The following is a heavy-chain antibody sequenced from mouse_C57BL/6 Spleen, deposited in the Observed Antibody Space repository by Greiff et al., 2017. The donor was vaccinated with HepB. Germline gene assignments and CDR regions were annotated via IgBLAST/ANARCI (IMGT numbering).Heavy chain of an antibody. CDR3: AIGDDGYYEGYFDV. V-gene: IGHV1-82*01. D-gene: IGHD2-3*01. J-gene: IGHJ1*03. Sequence: QVQLQQSGPELVKPGASVKISCKASGYAFSSSWMNWVKQRPGKGLEWIGRIYPGDGDTNYNGKFKGKATLTADKSSSTAYMQLSSLTSEDSAVYFCAIGDDGYYEGYFDVWGTGTTVTVSS. CDR1: GYAFSSSW. CDR2: IYPGDGDT.